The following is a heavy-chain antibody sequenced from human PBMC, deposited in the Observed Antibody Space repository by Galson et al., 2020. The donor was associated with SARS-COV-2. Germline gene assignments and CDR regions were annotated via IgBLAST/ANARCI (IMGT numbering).Heavy chain of an antibody. CDR1: GLTLHAAW. CDR2: IQTGGTT. D-gene: IGHD1-1*01. V-gene: IGHV3-15*01. J-gene: IGHJ4*02. Sequence: GEYLKTSRPAPGLTLHAAWLNWVRPAPGKGLEWVGRIQTGGTTDYATPVKGRFRISRDNSRNTLYLQMNRLQVEDTAVYYCVTDVPGGPSDFFDDWGQGTLVTVSS. CDR3: VTDVPGGPSDFFDD.